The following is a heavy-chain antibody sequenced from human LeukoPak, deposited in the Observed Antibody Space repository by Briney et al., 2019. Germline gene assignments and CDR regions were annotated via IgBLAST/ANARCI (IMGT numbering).Heavy chain of an antibody. V-gene: IGHV3-23*01. CDR1: GFTFSSYA. J-gene: IGHJ4*02. Sequence: PGGSLRLSCAASGFTFSSYAMSWVRQAPGKGLEWVSAISGSGGSTYYADSVKGRFTISRDNSKNTLYLQMNSLRAEDTAVYYCAKDAHSPYDSSGYYLGSLDYWGQGTLVTVSP. D-gene: IGHD3-22*01. CDR2: ISGSGGST. CDR3: AKDAHSPYDSSGYYLGSLDY.